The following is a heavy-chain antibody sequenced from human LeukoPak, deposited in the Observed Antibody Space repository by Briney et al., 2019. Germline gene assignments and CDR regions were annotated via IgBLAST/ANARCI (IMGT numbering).Heavy chain of an antibody. CDR3: ARVAYGGNYFDY. V-gene: IGHV1-18*01. D-gene: IGHD4-23*01. Sequence: ASVKVSCKASGYSFTAYVITWVRQAPGQGLGWMGWINPYNDNTDYEQNLQGRVTMTTDTSTSTAYMDLRSLRSDDTAVYYCARVAYGGNYFDYWGQGTLVTVSS. CDR1: GYSFTAYV. J-gene: IGHJ4*02. CDR2: INPYNDNT.